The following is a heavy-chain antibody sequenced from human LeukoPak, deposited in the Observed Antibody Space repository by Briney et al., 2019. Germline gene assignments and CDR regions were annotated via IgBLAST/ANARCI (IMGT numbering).Heavy chain of an antibody. V-gene: IGHV3-11*01. CDR2: ISSSGSTI. CDR3: ARDALDIVVVVAATPYYYYYIDV. D-gene: IGHD2-15*01. Sequence: GGSLRLSCAASGFTFSDYYMSWIRQAPGKGLEWVSYISSSGSTIYYADSVKGRFTISRDNAKNSLYLQMNSLRAEDTAVYYCARDALDIVVVVAATPYYYYYIDVWGKGTTVTISS. J-gene: IGHJ6*03. CDR1: GFTFSDYY.